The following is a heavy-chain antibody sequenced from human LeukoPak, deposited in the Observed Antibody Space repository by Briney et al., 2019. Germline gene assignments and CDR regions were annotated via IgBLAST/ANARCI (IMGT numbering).Heavy chain of an antibody. D-gene: IGHD3-10*01. V-gene: IGHV3-33*01. CDR3: AREIFGSGSYQDY. CDR1: GFAFNTYA. CDR2: IWHDGSHK. J-gene: IGHJ4*02. Sequence: GGSLRLSCEASGFAFNTYAMHWVRQAPGKGLEWVTLIWHDGSHKFYIDSVRGRFTISRDNSKNTVYLQMNGLRAEDTAVYYCAREIFGSGSYQDYWGQGTLVAVSS.